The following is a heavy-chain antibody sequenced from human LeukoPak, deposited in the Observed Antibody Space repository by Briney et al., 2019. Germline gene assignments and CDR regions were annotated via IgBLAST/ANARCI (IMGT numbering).Heavy chain of an antibody. Sequence: SETLSLTCTVSGGSISSSSYHWGWIRQPPGKGLEWIGSIYYSGSTYYNPSLKSRVTISVDTSKNQFSLKLSSVTAADTAVYYCARHLVFGYDSSGYYYFDYWGQGTLVTVSS. J-gene: IGHJ4*02. V-gene: IGHV4-39*01. CDR1: GGSISSSSYH. CDR2: IYYSGST. D-gene: IGHD3-22*01. CDR3: ARHLVFGYDSSGYYYFDY.